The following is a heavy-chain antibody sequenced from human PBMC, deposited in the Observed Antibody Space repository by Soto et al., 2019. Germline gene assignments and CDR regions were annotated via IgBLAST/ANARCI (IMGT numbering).Heavy chain of an antibody. CDR1: GGSLSGYY. D-gene: IGHD3-10*01. Sequence: QVQLQQWGSGLLKPSETLSLTCAVYGGSLSGYYWSWIRQPPGKGLEWMGQINHMGSANYHRSLTGRVTIFLITSGNEFSLELSSVTAADTSVYYCARATSDYASGRYEGGYYYFDYWGQGTLVTVSS. V-gene: IGHV4-34*01. CDR3: ARATSDYASGRYEGGYYYFDY. CDR2: INHMGSA. J-gene: IGHJ4*02.